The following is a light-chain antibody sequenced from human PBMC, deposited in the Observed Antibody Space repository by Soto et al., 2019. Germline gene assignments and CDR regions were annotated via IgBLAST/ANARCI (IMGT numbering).Light chain of an antibody. J-gene: IGKJ4*01. CDR2: DSS. CDR1: QSVNNY. CDR3: QQRRVWPLT. Sequence: VLTQSPAILSLSPGERATLSCRASQSVNNYLAWYQQRPGQAPRLLIYDSSSRATGVPARFSASGSGTDLTLTISSLEPEDFAVYYCQQRRVWPLTFGGGTKVEIK. V-gene: IGKV3-11*01.